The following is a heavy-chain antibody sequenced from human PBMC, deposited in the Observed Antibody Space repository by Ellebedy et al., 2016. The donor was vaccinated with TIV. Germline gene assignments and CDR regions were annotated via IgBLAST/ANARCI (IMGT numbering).Heavy chain of an antibody. CDR2: INHSGST. Sequence: SETLSLTXAVYGGSFSGYYWSWIRQPPGKGLEWIGEINHSGSTNYNPSLKSRVTISVDTSKNQFSLKLSSVTAADTAVYYCARSAVEMATKFDYWGQGTLVTVSS. V-gene: IGHV4-34*01. J-gene: IGHJ4*02. D-gene: IGHD5-24*01. CDR3: ARSAVEMATKFDY. CDR1: GGSFSGYY.